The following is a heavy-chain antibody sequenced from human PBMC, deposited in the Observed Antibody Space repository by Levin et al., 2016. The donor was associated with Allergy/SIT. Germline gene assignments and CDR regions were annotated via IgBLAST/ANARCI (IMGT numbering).Heavy chain of an antibody. CDR1: GYTFTGYY. CDR3: ARGVVGASYLYYYYYYMDV. V-gene: IGHV1-2*04. J-gene: IGHJ6*03. CDR2: INPNSGGT. Sequence: ASVKVSCKASGYTFTGYYMHWVRQAPGQGLEWMGWINPNSGGTNYAQKFQGWVTMTRDTSISTAYMELSRLRSDDTAVYYCARGVVGASYLYYYYYYMDVWGKGTTVTVSS. D-gene: IGHD1-26*01.